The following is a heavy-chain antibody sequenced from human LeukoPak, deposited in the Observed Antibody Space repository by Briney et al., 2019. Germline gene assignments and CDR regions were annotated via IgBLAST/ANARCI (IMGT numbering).Heavy chain of an antibody. D-gene: IGHD2-8*02. Sequence: GGSLRLSCAASGFTFSSYSMNWVRQAPGRGLEWVSYISSSSSTIYYADSVKGRFTISRDNAKNSLYLQMSSLRDEDTAVYYCKRGGSGGQDLWGRGTLVTVSS. CDR1: GFTFSSYS. V-gene: IGHV3-48*02. CDR2: ISSSSSTI. J-gene: IGHJ2*01. CDR3: KRGGSGGQDL.